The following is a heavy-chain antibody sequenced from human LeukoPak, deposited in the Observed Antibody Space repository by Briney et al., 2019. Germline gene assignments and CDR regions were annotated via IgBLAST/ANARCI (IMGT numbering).Heavy chain of an antibody. CDR1: GGSISSYY. CDR3: ARSSSSRALDY. CDR2: IYYSGST. J-gene: IGHJ4*02. V-gene: IGHV4-59*08. D-gene: IGHD6-13*01. Sequence: SETLSLTCTVSGGSISSYYWSWIRQPPGKGLEWIGSIYYSGSTNYNPSLKSRVTISVDTSKNQFSLKLSSVTAADTAVYYCARSSSSRALDYWGQGTLVTVSS.